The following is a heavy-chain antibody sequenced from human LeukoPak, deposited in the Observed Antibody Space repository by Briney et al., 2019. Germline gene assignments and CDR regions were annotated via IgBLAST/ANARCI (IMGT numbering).Heavy chain of an antibody. CDR3: TRDVSITASYSSGWLYFDY. CDR1: GFTFGDYA. Sequence: TGGSLRLSCAASGFTFGDYAMSWVRQAPGKGLEWVGFIRSKAYGGTTEYAASVKGRFTISRDDSKSIAYLQMNSLKTEDTGVYYCTRDVSITASYSSGWLYFDYWGQGTLVTVSS. D-gene: IGHD6-19*01. J-gene: IGHJ4*02. CDR2: IRSKAYGGTT. V-gene: IGHV3-49*04.